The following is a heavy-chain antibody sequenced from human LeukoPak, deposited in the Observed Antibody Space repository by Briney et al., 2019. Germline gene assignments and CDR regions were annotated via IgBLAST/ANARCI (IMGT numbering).Heavy chain of an antibody. D-gene: IGHD4-17*01. CDR3: ASTDDYGDYGPLGY. CDR1: GGSISSYY. V-gene: IGHV4-59*01. CDR2: IYYSGST. Sequence: SETLSLTCTVSGGSISSYYWSWIRQPPGKGLEWIGYIYYSGSTNYNPSLKSRVTISVDTSKNQFSLKLSSVTAADTAVYYCASTDDYGDYGPLGYWGQGTLVTVSS. J-gene: IGHJ4*02.